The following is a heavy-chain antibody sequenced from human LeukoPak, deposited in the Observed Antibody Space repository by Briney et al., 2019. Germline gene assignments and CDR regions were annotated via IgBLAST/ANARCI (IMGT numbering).Heavy chain of an antibody. Sequence: SETLSPTCTVSGGSISSGGYYWSWIRQHPGKGLEWIGYIYYSGSTYYNPSLKSRVTISVDTSKNQFSLKLSSVTAADTAVYYCARGKASIVVVPAATNYYYYGMDVWGQGTTVTVSS. V-gene: IGHV4-31*03. CDR2: IYYSGST. CDR3: ARGKASIVVVPAATNYYYYGMDV. CDR1: GGSISSGGYY. J-gene: IGHJ6*02. D-gene: IGHD2-2*01.